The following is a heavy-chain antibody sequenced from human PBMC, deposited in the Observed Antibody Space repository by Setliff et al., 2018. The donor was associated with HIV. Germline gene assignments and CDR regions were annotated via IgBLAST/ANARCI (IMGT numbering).Heavy chain of an antibody. Sequence: SETLSLTCSVSGDSISSSIYYWGWIRQPPGKGLEWIGSIYYSGSTFYNPSPKSRVTMSVDTSKNQFSLKLSSVTAADTAVYYCARLGALLTMFGDHLRAFDIWGQGTMVTVSS. V-gene: IGHV4-39*01. CDR3: ARLGALLTMFGDHLRAFDI. J-gene: IGHJ3*02. D-gene: IGHD3-3*01. CDR2: IYYSGST. CDR1: GDSISSSIYY.